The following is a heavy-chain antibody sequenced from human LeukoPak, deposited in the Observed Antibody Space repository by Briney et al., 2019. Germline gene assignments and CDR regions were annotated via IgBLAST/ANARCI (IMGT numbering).Heavy chain of an antibody. CDR3: ARARYYYDSSHWFDP. CDR2: ISAYNGNT. V-gene: IGHV1-18*01. Sequence: ASVKVSCKASGYTFTSYGISWVRQAPGQGLEWMGWISAYNGNTNYAQKLQGRVTMTTDTSTSTAYMELRSLRSDDTAVYYCARARYYYDSSHWFDPWGQGTLATVSS. CDR1: GYTFTSYG. D-gene: IGHD3-22*01. J-gene: IGHJ5*02.